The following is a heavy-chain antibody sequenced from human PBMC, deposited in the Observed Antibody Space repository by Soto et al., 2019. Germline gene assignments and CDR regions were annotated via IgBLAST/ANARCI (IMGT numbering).Heavy chain of an antibody. CDR1: GGSISSGGYY. CDR2: IYYSGST. CDR3: AASLPSYYYGSGSSYAQFDY. J-gene: IGHJ4*02. V-gene: IGHV4-31*03. D-gene: IGHD3-10*01. Sequence: QVQLQESGPGLVKPSQTLSLTCTVSGGSISSGGYYWSWIRQHPGKGLEWIGYIYYSGSTYYNPSLKSRVTISVDTSKNQFSLQLSSVTAADTAVYYCAASLPSYYYGSGSSYAQFDYWGQGTLVTVSS.